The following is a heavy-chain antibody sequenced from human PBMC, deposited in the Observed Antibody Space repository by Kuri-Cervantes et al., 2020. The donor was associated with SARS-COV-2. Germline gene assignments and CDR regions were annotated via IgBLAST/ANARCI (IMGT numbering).Heavy chain of an antibody. CDR2: IYHSRST. CDR1: GYSISSGYY. V-gene: IGHV4-38-2*01. CDR3: ARVDYDFYYYYGMDV. D-gene: IGHD3-16*01. J-gene: IGHJ6*02. Sequence: SETLSLTCAVSGYSISSGYYWGWIRQPPGKGLEWIGSIYHSRSTYYNPSLKSRVTISVDTSKNQFSLKLSSVTAADTAVYYCARVDYDFYYYYGMDVWGQGTTVTVSS.